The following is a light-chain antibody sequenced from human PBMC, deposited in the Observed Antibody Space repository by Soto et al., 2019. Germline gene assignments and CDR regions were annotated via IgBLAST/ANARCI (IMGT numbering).Light chain of an antibody. V-gene: IGLV1-51*01. CDR1: SSNIGKNS. Sequence: QSVLTQPPSVSAAPGQKVTISCSGSSSNIGKNSVSWYQQLPGTAPKLLIYDDSLRPSGIPDRFSGSKSATSATLGITGLQTGDEDDYYCGTWDSSRSAVVFGGGTKLTVL. CDR2: DDS. CDR3: GTWDSSRSAVV. J-gene: IGLJ2*01.